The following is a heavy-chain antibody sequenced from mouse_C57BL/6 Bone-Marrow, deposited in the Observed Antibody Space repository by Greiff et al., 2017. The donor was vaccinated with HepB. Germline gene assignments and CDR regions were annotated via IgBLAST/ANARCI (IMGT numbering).Heavy chain of an antibody. D-gene: IGHD2-1*01. V-gene: IGHV5-16*01. J-gene: IGHJ2*01. Sequence: EVQVVESEGGLVQPGSSMKLSCTASGFTFSDYYMAWVRQVPEKGLEWVANINYDGSSTYYLDSLKSRFIISRDNAKNILYLQMSSLKSEDTATYYCARDGNRGYFDYWGQGTTLTVSS. CDR2: INYDGSST. CDR3: ARDGNRGYFDY. CDR1: GFTFSDYY.